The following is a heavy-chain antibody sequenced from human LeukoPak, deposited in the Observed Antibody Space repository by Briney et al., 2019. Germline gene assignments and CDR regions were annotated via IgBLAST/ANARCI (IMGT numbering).Heavy chain of an antibody. V-gene: IGHV1-46*01. Sequence: ASVKVSCKASGYTFTSYYMHWVRQAPGQGLEWMGIIYPSGGSTSYAQKFQGRVTMTRDTSTSTVYMELSSLRSEDTAVYYCARSITRITIFGVVSPCGYWGQGTLVTVSS. CDR1: GYTFTSYY. J-gene: IGHJ4*02. D-gene: IGHD3-3*01. CDR3: ARSITRITIFGVVSPCGY. CDR2: IYPSGGST.